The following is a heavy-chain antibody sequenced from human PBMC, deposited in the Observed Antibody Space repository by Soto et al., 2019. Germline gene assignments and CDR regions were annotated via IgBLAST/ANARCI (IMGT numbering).Heavy chain of an antibody. J-gene: IGHJ4*02. CDR2: INNSGST. Sequence: PPETLAISCVFYVGSFSVYYWSWIRQPPGKGLEWIGEINNSGSTNYNPSLKSRVTISVDTSKNQFSLKLSSVTAADTAVYYCARAGAVTLDYWGQGTLVTVSS. CDR3: ARAGAVTLDY. CDR1: VGSFSVYY. D-gene: IGHD4-17*01. V-gene: IGHV4-34*01.